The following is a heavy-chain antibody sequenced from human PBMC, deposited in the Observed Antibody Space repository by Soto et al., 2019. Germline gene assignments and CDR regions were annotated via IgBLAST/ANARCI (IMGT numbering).Heavy chain of an antibody. CDR2: IDAGNGNT. Sequence: GASVKVSCKASGYTFTSYGMHWVRQAPGQRLEWMGWIDAGNGNTRYSQKFQGRVTITRDTSASTVYMDLSSLRSEDTAVYYCARDSWVTTDHFDYWGQGTLVTVSS. J-gene: IGHJ4*02. CDR1: GYTFTSYG. V-gene: IGHV1-3*01. CDR3: ARDSWVTTDHFDY. D-gene: IGHD4-17*01.